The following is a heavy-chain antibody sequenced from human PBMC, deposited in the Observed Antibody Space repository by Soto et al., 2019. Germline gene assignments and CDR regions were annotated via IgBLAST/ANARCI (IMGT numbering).Heavy chain of an antibody. J-gene: IGHJ4*02. CDR3: ARGFSSGWPFGY. Sequence: QVQLVQSGAEVKKPGASVKVSCKASGYTFTNYYMHWVRQAPGQGLEWMGIINPSGGSTTYAQKFQGRVTMNRDTSTSTVYMELSSLRSEDTAVYYCARGFSSGWPFGYWGQGTPVTVSS. V-gene: IGHV1-46*01. CDR1: GYTFTNYY. D-gene: IGHD6-19*01. CDR2: INPSGGST.